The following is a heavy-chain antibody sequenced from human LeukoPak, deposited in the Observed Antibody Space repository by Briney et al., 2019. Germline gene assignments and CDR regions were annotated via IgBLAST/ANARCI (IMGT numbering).Heavy chain of an antibody. CDR3: ARTPHIISRWEGYFDWLLFYYFDY. J-gene: IGHJ4*02. D-gene: IGHD3-9*01. CDR2: IYPGDSDT. Sequence: GESLKISCKGSGYSFTSYWIGWVRQMPGKGLEWMGIIYPGDSDTRYSPSFQGQVTISADKSISTAYMELSRLRSDDTAVYYCARTPHIISRWEGYFDWLLFYYFDYWGQGTLVTVSS. CDR1: GYSFTSYW. V-gene: IGHV5-51*01.